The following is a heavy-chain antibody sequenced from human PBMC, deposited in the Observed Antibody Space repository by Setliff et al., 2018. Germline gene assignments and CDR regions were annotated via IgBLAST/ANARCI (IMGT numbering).Heavy chain of an antibody. Sequence: ASVKVSCKASGYTFTGDYVHWVRQAPGQGLEWMGWINPNSGGTNYAQKFQGRVTMTGDTISTAYMELSRLRSDGTAVYYCARDLALEDEYYYDSTGYYPRGLGYWGQGTLVTVS. CDR2: INPNSGGT. D-gene: IGHD3-22*01. CDR1: GYTFTGDY. V-gene: IGHV1-2*02. J-gene: IGHJ4*02. CDR3: ARDLALEDEYYYDSTGYYPRGLGY.